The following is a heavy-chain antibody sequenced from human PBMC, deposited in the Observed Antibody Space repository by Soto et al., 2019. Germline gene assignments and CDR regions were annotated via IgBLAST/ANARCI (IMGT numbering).Heavy chain of an antibody. CDR1: GFHFSRHG. Sequence: QVQLVESGGGVVQPGRSLRLSCAASGFHFSRHGVHWVRQAPGRGLEWVAVIWSDGSKEYYADSVKGRFTISRDNSKNTVSLQMNSLGSEDTAVYYCARDQVWPGNGLAVWGQGTTVTVSS. CDR3: ARDQVWPGNGLAV. J-gene: IGHJ6*02. V-gene: IGHV3-33*01. CDR2: IWSDGSKE. D-gene: IGHD3-16*01.